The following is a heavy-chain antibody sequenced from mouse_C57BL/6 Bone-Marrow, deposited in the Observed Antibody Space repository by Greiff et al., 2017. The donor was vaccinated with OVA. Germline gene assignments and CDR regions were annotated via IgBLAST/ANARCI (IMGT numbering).Heavy chain of an antibody. Sequence: VPLKQSGPVLVKPWASVKMSCKASGYTFTDSYMNWVKQRHGTSLEWIGVVNPYNGGTSYNQKFKGKATLTVDKSYSTAYKELNRLTSEDSAVYYCARKEVTGNWNFDYWGQGTTLTVSS. J-gene: IGHJ2*01. CDR2: VNPYNGGT. CDR3: ARKEVTGNWNFDY. V-gene: IGHV1-19*01. D-gene: IGHD4-1*01. CDR1: GYTFTDSY.